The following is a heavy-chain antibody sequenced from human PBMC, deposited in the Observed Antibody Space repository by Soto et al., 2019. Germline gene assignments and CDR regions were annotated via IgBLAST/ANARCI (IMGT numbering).Heavy chain of an antibody. CDR1: RGTFSTYG. D-gene: IGHD3-16*01. CDR2: IIPMFGTP. J-gene: IGHJ4*02. Sequence: QVQLVQSGAEVKKSGSSVKVSCKASRGTFSTYGFSWVRQAPGQGLEWMGAIIPMFGTPDYSEKFRGRVTISADESTSKVYIELSSLRFDDTAMYYCTREIALGPEGFDRWGQGTLVTVSS. V-gene: IGHV1-69*01. CDR3: TREIALGPEGFDR.